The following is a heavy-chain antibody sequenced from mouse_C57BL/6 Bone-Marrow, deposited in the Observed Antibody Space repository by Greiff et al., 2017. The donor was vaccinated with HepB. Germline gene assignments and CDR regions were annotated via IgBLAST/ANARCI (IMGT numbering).Heavy chain of an antibody. CDR1: GFTFTDYY. V-gene: IGHV7-3*01. CDR2: IRNKANGYTT. D-gene: IGHD1-1*01. CDR3: ARYRGTTVVWDAMDY. Sequence: EVQGVESGGGLVQPGGSLSLSCAASGFTFTDYYMSWVRQPPGKALEWLGFIRNKANGYTTEYSASVKGRFTISRDNSQSILYLQMNALRAEDSATYYCARYRGTTVVWDAMDYWGQGTSVTVSS. J-gene: IGHJ4*01.